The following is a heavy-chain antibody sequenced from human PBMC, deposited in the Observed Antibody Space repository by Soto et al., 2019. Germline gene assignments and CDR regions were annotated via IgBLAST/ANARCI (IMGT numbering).Heavy chain of an antibody. Sequence: SETLSLTCTVSGGSISSSSYYWGWIRQPPGKGLEWIGSIYYSGSTYYNPSLKSRVTISVDTSKNQFSLKLSSVTAADTAVYYCARPGEGANYFDYWGQGTLVTVSS. CDR3: ARPGEGANYFDY. J-gene: IGHJ4*02. V-gene: IGHV4-39*01. CDR2: IYYSGST. D-gene: IGHD3-10*01. CDR1: GGSISSSSYY.